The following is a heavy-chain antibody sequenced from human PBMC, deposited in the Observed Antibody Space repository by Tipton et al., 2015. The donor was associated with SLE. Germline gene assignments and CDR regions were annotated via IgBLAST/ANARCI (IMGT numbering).Heavy chain of an antibody. D-gene: IGHD3-16*02. CDR3: AGELSPIYGMDV. J-gene: IGHJ6*02. V-gene: IGHV4-38-2*02. CDR2: IYYSGSN. Sequence: TLSLTCNVSGYAITSGYYWGWFRQPPGKGLEWIGSIYYSGSNYYNPSLKSRATISPDTSNNQVSLRLTSVTAADTAVYYCAGELSPIYGMDVWGQGTTVTVSS. CDR1: GYAITSGYY.